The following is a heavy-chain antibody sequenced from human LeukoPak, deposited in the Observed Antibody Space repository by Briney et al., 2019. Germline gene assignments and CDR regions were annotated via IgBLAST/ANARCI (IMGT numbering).Heavy chain of an antibody. CDR2: MYTSGST. CDR1: GGSISSGSYY. J-gene: IGHJ4*02. Sequence: SQTLSLTCTVSGGSISSGSYYWSWIRQPAGKGLEWIGRMYTSGSTNYNPSLKSRVTISVDTSKNQFSLKLSSVTAADTAVYYCARGGYFDYWGQGTLVTVSS. CDR3: ARGGYFDY. V-gene: IGHV4-61*02.